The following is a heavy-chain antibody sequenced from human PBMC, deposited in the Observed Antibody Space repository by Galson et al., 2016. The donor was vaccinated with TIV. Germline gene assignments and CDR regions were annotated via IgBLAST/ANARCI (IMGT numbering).Heavy chain of an antibody. CDR3: ARSGDYWGYYFDH. J-gene: IGHJ4*02. D-gene: IGHD2-21*02. CDR1: GYTFTSYD. V-gene: IGHV1-8*02. Sequence: SVKVSCKASGYTFTSYDINWVRQATGQGLEWMGWMNPNSGNTGYAQKFRGRVTMTRNTSVRTAYMELSSLRSEDTAVYYCARSGDYWGYYFDHWGQGTLVTASS. CDR2: MNPNSGNT.